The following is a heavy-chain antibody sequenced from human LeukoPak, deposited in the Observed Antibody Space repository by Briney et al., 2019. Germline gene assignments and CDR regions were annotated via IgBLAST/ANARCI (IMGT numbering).Heavy chain of an antibody. CDR1: GFTFSDYY. D-gene: IGHD3-22*01. CDR3: ARNTYYYDSSGYYSY. Sequence: GSLRLSCAASGFTFSDYYMSWIRQAPGKGLEWIGEINHSGSTNYNPSLKSRVTISVDTSKNQFSLKLSSVTAADTAVYYCARNTYYYDSSGYYSYWGQGTLVTVSS. V-gene: IGHV4-34*01. CDR2: INHSGST. J-gene: IGHJ4*02.